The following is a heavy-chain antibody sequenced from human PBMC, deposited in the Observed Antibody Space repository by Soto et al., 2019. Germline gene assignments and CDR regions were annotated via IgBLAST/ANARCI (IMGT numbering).Heavy chain of an antibody. V-gene: IGHV4-39*02. CDR1: GGSISSSNYY. CDR2: IYYSGST. CDR3: ARETIAAVLDY. D-gene: IGHD6-13*01. Sequence: SETLSLTCTVSGGSISSSNYYWGWIRQPPGKGLEWITNIYYSGSTYNNPSLKSRVTISVDTSKNQFSLKLRPVTAADTAVYYCARETIAAVLDYWGQGTLVTVSS. J-gene: IGHJ4*02.